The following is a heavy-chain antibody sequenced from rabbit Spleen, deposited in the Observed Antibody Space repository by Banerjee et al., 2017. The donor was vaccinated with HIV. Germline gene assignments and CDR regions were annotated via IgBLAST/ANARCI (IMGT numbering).Heavy chain of an antibody. V-gene: IGHV1S45*01. Sequence: QEQLKESGGGLVQPGGSLTLTCTASGIDFSSYYWICWVRQAPGKGLEWIACVYAGSSGSTYSATWAKGRFTISKTSSTTVTLQMTSLTDADTATYFCARFYAGYGDFGYAAMWGQGTLVTVS. CDR3: ARFYAGYGDFGYAAM. J-gene: IGHJ4*01. CDR1: GIDFSSYYW. D-gene: IGHD7-1*01. CDR2: VYAGSSGST.